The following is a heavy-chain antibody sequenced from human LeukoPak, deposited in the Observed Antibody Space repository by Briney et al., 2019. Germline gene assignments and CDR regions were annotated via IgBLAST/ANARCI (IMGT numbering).Heavy chain of an antibody. CDR2: ISSSSTYI. V-gene: IGHV3-21*04. CDR1: GFTFSSYS. Sequence: GGSLRLSCAASGFTFSSYSMNWVRQAPGKGLEWVSSISSSSTYIYYADSVKGRFTISRDNSKNTLYLQMNSLRAEDTAVYYCAKDRRGSYLRYYFDYWGQGTLVTVSS. J-gene: IGHJ4*02. D-gene: IGHD1-26*01. CDR3: AKDRRGSYLRYYFDY.